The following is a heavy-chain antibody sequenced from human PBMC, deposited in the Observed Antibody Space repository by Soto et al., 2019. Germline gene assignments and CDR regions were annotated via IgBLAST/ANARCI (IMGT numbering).Heavy chain of an antibody. D-gene: IGHD5-12*01. V-gene: IGHV1-3*05. CDR1: GYTFTSYP. Sequence: QVQLVQSGAEEKEPGASVKVSCKASGYTFTSYPMHWVRQAPGQRLEWMGWINAGNGDTKYSQKFQGRVTISRDTSASTAYMGLSSLISEDTAIYYCARVAWTTAEYFQHWGQGTLVTVSS. CDR2: INAGNGDT. J-gene: IGHJ1*01. CDR3: ARVAWTTAEYFQH.